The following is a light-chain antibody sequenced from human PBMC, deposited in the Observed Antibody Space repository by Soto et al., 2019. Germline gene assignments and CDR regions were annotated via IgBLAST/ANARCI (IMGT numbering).Light chain of an antibody. Sequence: DIQMTQSPSTLSGSVGDRVTITCRASQTISSWLAWYQQKPGKAPKLLIYKASTLKSGVPSRFSGSASGTEFTLTISSLQPDDFATYYCQHYNSYSEALGQGTQVDIK. V-gene: IGKV1-5*03. CDR1: QTISSW. J-gene: IGKJ1*01. CDR2: KAS. CDR3: QHYNSYSEA.